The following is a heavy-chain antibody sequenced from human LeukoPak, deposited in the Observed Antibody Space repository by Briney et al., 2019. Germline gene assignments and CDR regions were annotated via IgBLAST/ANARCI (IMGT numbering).Heavy chain of an antibody. V-gene: IGHV3-30*02. J-gene: IGHJ4*02. CDR2: IRHDGKNK. CDR3: ARDRAVEVDY. CDR1: GFTFSSYG. Sequence: PGGSLRLSCAASGFTFSSYGMHWVRQAPGKGLEWVAFIRHDGKNKYYADSVKGRFTISRDNSNNTLYVQMNSLRAEDTAVYYCARDRAVEVDYWGQGTLVTVSS. D-gene: IGHD3-3*01.